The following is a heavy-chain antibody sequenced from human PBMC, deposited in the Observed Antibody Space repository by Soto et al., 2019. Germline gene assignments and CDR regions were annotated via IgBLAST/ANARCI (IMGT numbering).Heavy chain of an antibody. CDR1: GFTFSNAW. Sequence: GGSLRLSCAASGFTFSNAWMSWVRQAPGKGLEWVGRIKSKTDGGTTDYAAPVKGRFTISRDDSKNTLYLQMNSLKTEDTAVYYCTTTSMYSSGWINNWFDPWGQGTLVTVSS. CDR2: IKSKTDGGTT. CDR3: TTTSMYSSGWINNWFDP. D-gene: IGHD6-19*01. J-gene: IGHJ5*02. V-gene: IGHV3-15*01.